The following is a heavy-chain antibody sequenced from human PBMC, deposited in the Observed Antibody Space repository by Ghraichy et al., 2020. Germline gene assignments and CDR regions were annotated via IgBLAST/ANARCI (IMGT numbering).Heavy chain of an antibody. Sequence: GGSLRLSCAASGFTVSSNYMSWVRQAPGKGLEWVSVIYSGGSTYYADSVKGRFTISRDNSKNTLYLQMNSLRAEDTAVYYCACSPDPNWFDPWGQGTLVTVSS. CDR2: IYSGGST. D-gene: IGHD3-10*02. CDR3: ACSPDPNWFDP. V-gene: IGHV3-53*01. J-gene: IGHJ5*02. CDR1: GFTVSSNY.